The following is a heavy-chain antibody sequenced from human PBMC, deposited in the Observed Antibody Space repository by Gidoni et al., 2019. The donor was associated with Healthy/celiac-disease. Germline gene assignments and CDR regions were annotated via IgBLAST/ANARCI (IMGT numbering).Heavy chain of an antibody. J-gene: IGHJ4*02. CDR2: ISYDGSNK. D-gene: IGHD6-13*01. V-gene: IGHV3-30-3*01. CDR1: GFTFSSYA. CDR3: ARELPQLAAAHIDY. Sequence: QVQLVEPAGGVVQPGRSLRLSCAASGFTFSSYAMHWVRQAPGKGLEWVAVISYDGSNKYYADSVKGRFTVSRDNSKNTLYLKMNSPRAEDTAVYYCARELPQLAAAHIDYWGQGTLVTVSS.